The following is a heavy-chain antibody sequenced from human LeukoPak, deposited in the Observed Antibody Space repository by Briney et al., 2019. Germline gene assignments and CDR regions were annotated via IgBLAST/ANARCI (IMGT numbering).Heavy chain of an antibody. J-gene: IGHJ4*02. CDR2: ISGSGGST. CDR1: GFTFSSYA. V-gene: IGHV3-23*01. D-gene: IGHD2-21*01. Sequence: GGSLRLSCAASGFTFSSYAMSWVRQAPGKGLEWVSAISGSGGSTYYADSVKGRFTISRDNSKNTLYLQMNSLTAEDTAVYYCAKFLPTHIVVANYYFDYWGQGTLVTVSS. CDR3: AKFLPTHIVVANYYFDY.